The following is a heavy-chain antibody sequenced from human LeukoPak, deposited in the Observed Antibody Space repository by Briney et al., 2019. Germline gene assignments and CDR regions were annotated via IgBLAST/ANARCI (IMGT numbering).Heavy chain of an antibody. J-gene: IGHJ4*02. V-gene: IGHV1-69*05. Sequence: ASVKVSCKASGGTFSSYAISWVRQAPGQGLEWMGGIIPIFGTANYAQKFQGRVTITTDESTSTAYMELSSLRSEDTAVYYCVRDLGAARTFDYRGQGTLVTVSS. CDR2: IIPIFGTA. CDR1: GGTFSSYA. D-gene: IGHD6-6*01. CDR3: VRDLGAARTFDY.